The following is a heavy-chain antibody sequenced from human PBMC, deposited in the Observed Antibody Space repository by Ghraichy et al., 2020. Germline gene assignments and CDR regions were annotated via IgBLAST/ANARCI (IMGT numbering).Heavy chain of an antibody. Sequence: GSLRLSCTVSGGSVSSGSYYWSWIRQPPGKGLEWIGYIYYSGSTNYNPSLKSRVTISVDTSKNQFSLKLSSVTAADTAVYYCVSYGDEALYYYYGMDVWGQGTTVTVSS. CDR1: GGSVSSGSYY. V-gene: IGHV4-61*01. D-gene: IGHD4-17*01. CDR2: IYYSGST. J-gene: IGHJ6*02. CDR3: VSYGDEALYYYYGMDV.